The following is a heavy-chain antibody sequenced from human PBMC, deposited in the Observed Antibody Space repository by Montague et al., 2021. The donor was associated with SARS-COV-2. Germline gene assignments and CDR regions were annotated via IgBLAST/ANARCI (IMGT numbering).Heavy chain of an antibody. CDR3: ARGNDDYVWGSLGPFDP. Sequence: SLRLSCAASGFTVSSNYMSWVRQAPGKGLEWVSVIYSGGSTYYAGSVKGRFTISRHNSKNTLYLQMNSLRAEDTAVYYCARGNDDYVWGSLGPFDPWGQGTLVTVSS. D-gene: IGHD3-16*01. J-gene: IGHJ5*02. CDR1: GFTVSSNY. CDR2: IYSGGST. V-gene: IGHV3-53*04.